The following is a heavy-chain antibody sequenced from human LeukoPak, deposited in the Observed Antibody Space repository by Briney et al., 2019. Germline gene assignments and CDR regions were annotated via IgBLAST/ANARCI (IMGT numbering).Heavy chain of an antibody. CDR1: GFTFSSYG. V-gene: IGHV3-33*01. J-gene: IGHJ3*02. CDR3: ARGQGEIAAAVSAFDI. D-gene: IGHD6-13*01. CDR2: IWYDGSNK. Sequence: GGSLRLSCAASGFTFSSYGMHWVRQAPGKGLEWVAVIWYDGSNKYYADSVKGRFTISRDNSKNTLYLQMNSLRAEDTAVYYCARGQGEIAAAVSAFDIWGQGTMVTVSS.